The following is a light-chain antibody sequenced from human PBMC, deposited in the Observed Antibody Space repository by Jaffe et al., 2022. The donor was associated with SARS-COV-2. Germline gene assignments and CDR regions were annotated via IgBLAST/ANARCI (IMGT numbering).Light chain of an antibody. V-gene: IGLV1-44*01. J-gene: IGLJ3*02. Sequence: QSVLTQPPSASGTPGQRVTISCSGSRSNIGSYKVNWYQQLPGTAPKLLIYDNDHRPSGVPDRISGSKSGTSASLAISGLRSEDEADYYCAAWDDSLNGWVFGGGTKLTVL. CDR3: AAWDDSLNGWV. CDR1: RSNIGSYK. CDR2: DND.